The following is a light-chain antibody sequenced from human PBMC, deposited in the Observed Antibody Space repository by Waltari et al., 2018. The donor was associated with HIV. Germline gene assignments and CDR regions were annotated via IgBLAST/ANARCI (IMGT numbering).Light chain of an antibody. V-gene: IGKV1-9*01. CDR1: QGIGSN. CDR2: AAS. CDR3: QHLKTSPLVT. J-gene: IGKJ3*01. Sequence: DIQLTQSPSFMSASVGDRVTITCRASQGIGSNLAWYRQKPGQAPRLLIFAASTLESGVPSRFSGSGSGTDFALTIKSLQPEDFATYYCQHLKTSPLVTFGPGTTVDIK.